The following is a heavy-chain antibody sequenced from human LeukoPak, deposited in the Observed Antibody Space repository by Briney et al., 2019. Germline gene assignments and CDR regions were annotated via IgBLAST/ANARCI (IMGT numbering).Heavy chain of an antibody. J-gene: IGHJ4*02. Sequence: SETLSLTCTVSGGSISSFYWSWLRQPAGKGLEWIGRICTSGSTNYNPSLKSRVTMSVDTSKNQFSLKLFSVTAADTAVYYCARGSNWNYGIFDYWGQGTLVTVSS. CDR1: GGSISSFY. CDR3: ARGSNWNYGIFDY. D-gene: IGHD1-7*01. CDR2: ICTSGST. V-gene: IGHV4-4*07.